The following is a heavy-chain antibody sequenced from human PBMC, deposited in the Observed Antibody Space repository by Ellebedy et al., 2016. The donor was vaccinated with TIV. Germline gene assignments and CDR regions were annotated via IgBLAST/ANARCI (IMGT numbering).Heavy chain of an antibody. J-gene: IGHJ4*02. D-gene: IGHD1-26*01. V-gene: IGHV3-74*01. Sequence: GESLKISCAASGFTFTTYWMHLVREAPGKGLVWVSRFHVDGSNTNYADSVKGRFTISRNNAKNMVYLQMNSLRAEDSAVYHCTRDVVGATSDFWGQGTLVTVSA. CDR1: GFTFTTYW. CDR2: FHVDGSNT. CDR3: TRDVVGATSDF.